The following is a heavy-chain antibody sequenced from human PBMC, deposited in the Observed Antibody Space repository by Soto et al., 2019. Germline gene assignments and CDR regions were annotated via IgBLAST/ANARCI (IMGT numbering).Heavy chain of an antibody. Sequence: SETLSLTCAVSGDSISTYQWSWVRQPPGKGLEWIGYIFSTGGSTYNPSLKSRVSMSVDMSKNHFFLNLSSVTAANTAVYYCTRETRRWGPGTLVTVSS. CDR3: TRETRR. J-gene: IGHJ4*02. CDR1: GDSISTYQ. V-gene: IGHV4-59*01. CDR2: IFSTGGS.